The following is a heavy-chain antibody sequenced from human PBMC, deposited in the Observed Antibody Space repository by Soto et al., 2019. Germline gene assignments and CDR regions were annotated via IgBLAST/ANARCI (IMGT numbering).Heavy chain of an antibody. CDR3: ARAAGGGQWVYTFDY. CDR1: GYSVSSNSAA. V-gene: IGHV6-1*01. Sequence: SQTLSRTCAISGYSVSSNSAAWNWIRQSPSRGLEWLGRTYYRSTWHNDYAVSVKSRITINPDTSKNHFSLQLASVTPEDTAVYYCARAAGGGQWVYTFDYWGQGTLVTVSS. D-gene: IGHD6-13*01. CDR2: TYYRSTWHN. J-gene: IGHJ4*02.